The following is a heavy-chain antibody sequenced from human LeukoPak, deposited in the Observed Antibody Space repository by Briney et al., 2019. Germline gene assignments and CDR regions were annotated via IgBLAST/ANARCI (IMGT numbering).Heavy chain of an antibody. CDR3: ARGSSTRVYYYYYMDV. Sequence: ASVKVSCEASGYTFTDYYMHWVRQAPGQGLEWMGWINPYSGGTNYEQKFQGRVTMTRDTSISTAYMEVSRVRSDDTAMYYCARGSSTRVYYYYYMDVWGKGTTVTVSS. CDR2: INPYSGGT. CDR1: GYTFTDYY. D-gene: IGHD6-6*01. V-gene: IGHV1-2*02. J-gene: IGHJ6*03.